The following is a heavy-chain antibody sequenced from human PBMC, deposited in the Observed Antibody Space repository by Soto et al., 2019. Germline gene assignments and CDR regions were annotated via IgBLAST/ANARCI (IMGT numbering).Heavy chain of an antibody. V-gene: IGHV3-30*03. CDR3: AITLSAALDY. J-gene: IGHJ4*02. Sequence: PGGSLRLSCAASGFTLSSYGMHWVRQAPGKGLEWVAVISYDGSNKYYADSVKGRFTISRDNSKNTLYLQMNSLRAEDTAVYYCAITLSAALDYWGQGTLVTVSS. CDR2: ISYDGSNK. CDR1: GFTLSSYG.